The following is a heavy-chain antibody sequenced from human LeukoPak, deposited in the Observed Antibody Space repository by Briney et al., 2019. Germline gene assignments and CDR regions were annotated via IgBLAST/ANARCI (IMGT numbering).Heavy chain of an antibody. D-gene: IGHD6-13*01. CDR1: GGSISSSSYY. CDR3: ARALSDIAAAGHFDY. Sequence: SETLSLTCTVSGGSISSSSYYWGWIRQPPGKGLEWIGSIYYSGSTYYNPSLKSRVTISVDTSKNQFSLKLSSVTAADTAVYYCARALSDIAAAGHFDYWGQGTLVTVSS. V-gene: IGHV4-39*07. CDR2: IYYSGST. J-gene: IGHJ4*02.